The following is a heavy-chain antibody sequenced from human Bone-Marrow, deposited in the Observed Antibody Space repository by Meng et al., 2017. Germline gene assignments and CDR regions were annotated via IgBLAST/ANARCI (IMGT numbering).Heavy chain of an antibody. CDR2: ISSSSSYI. CDR1: GSFFSSYS. V-gene: IGHV3-21*01. D-gene: IGHD5-18*01. Sequence: SLISSCAASGSFFSSYSMNLVRQAPGKGLEWVSSISSSSSYIYYADSVQGRFTISRDNAKNSLYLQMSSLGAEDTAVYYCARDLGSPGYSYGHWFDPWGQGTLVTVSS. CDR3: ARDLGSPGYSYGHWFDP. J-gene: IGHJ5*02.